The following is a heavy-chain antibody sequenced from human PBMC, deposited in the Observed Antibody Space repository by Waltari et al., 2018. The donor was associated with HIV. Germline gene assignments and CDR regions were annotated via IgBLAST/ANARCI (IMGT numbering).Heavy chain of an antibody. J-gene: IGHJ6*02. V-gene: IGHV1-2*06. CDR3: ARVTTVTGDSYFYYGMDV. Sequence: QVQLVQSGAEVRKPGASVKVSCKASGYTFTGYYLPWVRQAPGQGLEWMGRIKPNSGGTNYAQKFQARVTMTMDTSMGAAYMELSSLRPNDTAVYYCARVTTVTGDSYFYYGMDVWGQGTTVTVSS. D-gene: IGHD4-17*01. CDR2: IKPNSGGT. CDR1: GYTFTGYY.